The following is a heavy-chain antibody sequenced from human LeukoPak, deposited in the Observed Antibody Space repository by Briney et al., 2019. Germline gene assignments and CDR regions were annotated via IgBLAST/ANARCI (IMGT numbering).Heavy chain of an antibody. Sequence: ASVKVSCKASGYTFTGYYMHWVRQAPGQGLEWMGYINPNSGGTNFAQKFQGRVTMTRDTSISTVYMELTRQRSDDTAVYYCARGASSSGFDPWGQGTLVTVSS. J-gene: IGHJ5*01. V-gene: IGHV1-2*02. CDR3: ARGASSSGFDP. CDR1: GYTFTGYY. D-gene: IGHD6-13*01. CDR2: INPNSGGT.